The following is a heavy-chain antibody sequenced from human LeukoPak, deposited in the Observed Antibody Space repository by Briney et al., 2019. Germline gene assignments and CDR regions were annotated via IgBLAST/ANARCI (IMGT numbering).Heavy chain of an antibody. Sequence: PSQTLSLTCTVSGGSISSGNYYWSWIRQPAGKGLEWIGRIYTSGSTNYNPSLKSRVAISVDTSKNQFSLKLSSVTAADTAVYYCARVVEYYDSSGFFDYWGQGTLVTVSS. V-gene: IGHV4-61*02. D-gene: IGHD3-22*01. CDR1: GGSISSGNYY. J-gene: IGHJ4*02. CDR3: ARVVEYYDSSGFFDY. CDR2: IYTSGST.